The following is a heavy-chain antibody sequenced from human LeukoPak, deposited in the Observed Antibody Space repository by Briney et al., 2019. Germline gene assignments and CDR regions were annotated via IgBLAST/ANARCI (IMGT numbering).Heavy chain of an antibody. Sequence: SETLSLTCTVSGGSISSYYWSWIRQPAGKGLGLIGHISTSGSTNYNPSLKSRVTMSVDTSKNQFSLKLSSVTAADTAVYYCARVRYSDSSVLTRKRSYYFDYWGQGTLVTVSS. J-gene: IGHJ4*02. CDR1: GGSISSYY. CDR3: ARVRYSDSSVLTRKRSYYFDY. CDR2: ISTSGST. V-gene: IGHV4-4*07. D-gene: IGHD3-22*01.